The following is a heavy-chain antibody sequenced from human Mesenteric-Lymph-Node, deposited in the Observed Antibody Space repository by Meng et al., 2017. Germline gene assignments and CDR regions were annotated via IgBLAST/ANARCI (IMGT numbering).Heavy chain of an antibody. CDR1: GGSFSGYY. CDR2: INHSGST. D-gene: IGHD6-19*01. V-gene: IGHV4-34*01. Sequence: QVQLQQWGAGLLKPSETLSLTCAVYGGSFSGYYWSWIRQPPGKGLEWIGEINHSGSTNYNPSLKSRVTMSVDTSKNQFSLKLSSVTAADTAVYYCAREGHSGGWYWDYWGQGTLVTVSS. J-gene: IGHJ4*02. CDR3: AREGHSGGWYWDY.